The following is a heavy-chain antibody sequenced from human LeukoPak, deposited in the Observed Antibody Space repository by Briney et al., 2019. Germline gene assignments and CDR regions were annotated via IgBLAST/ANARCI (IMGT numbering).Heavy chain of an antibody. J-gene: IGHJ4*02. CDR2: ISGSGGST. CDR3: ARDSRWGGYFDY. Sequence: GGSLRLSCAASGFTFSSYAVSWVRQAPGKGLEWVSGISGSGGSTYYADSVKGRFTISRDNAKDSLYLQMNSLRAEDTAVYYCARDSRWGGYFDYWGQGTLVTVSS. CDR1: GFTFSSYA. D-gene: IGHD6-13*01. V-gene: IGHV3-23*01.